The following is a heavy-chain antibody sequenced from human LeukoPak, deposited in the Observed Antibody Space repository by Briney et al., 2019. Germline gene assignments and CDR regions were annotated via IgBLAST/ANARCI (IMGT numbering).Heavy chain of an antibody. D-gene: IGHD6-13*01. J-gene: IGHJ4*02. Sequence: SQTLPLTCAVSGGSISSDVYSWSWIRQPPGKGLEWIGFIYHSGSTYYNPSLESRVTISVDRSKNQFSLKLSSVAAADTAVYYCASRYSSSWYYFDYWGQGTLVTVSS. CDR3: ASRYSSSWYYFDY. CDR2: IYHSGST. V-gene: IGHV4-30-2*01. CDR1: GGSISSDVYS.